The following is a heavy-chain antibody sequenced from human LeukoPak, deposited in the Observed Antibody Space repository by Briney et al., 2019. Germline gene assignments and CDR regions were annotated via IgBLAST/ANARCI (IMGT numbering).Heavy chain of an antibody. V-gene: IGHV1-2*02. CDR1: GYTFSDNY. Sequence: SVKVSCKASGYTFSDNYIHWVRQAPGQGLEWMGWINPHRGGTNYGENFQGRVTLTRDTSISTAYMDLSSLISDDTAVYYCAREFMRVTSFDIWGQGTMVTVSS. J-gene: IGHJ3*02. CDR3: AREFMRVTSFDI. CDR2: INPHRGGT. D-gene: IGHD2-21*02.